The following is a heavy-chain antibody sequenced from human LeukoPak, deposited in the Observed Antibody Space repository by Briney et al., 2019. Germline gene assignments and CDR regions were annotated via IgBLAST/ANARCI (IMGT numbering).Heavy chain of an antibody. V-gene: IGHV3-7*01. CDR3: AKDQVRGYSYGIKDY. CDR2: IKQDGSEK. J-gene: IGHJ4*02. Sequence: GGSLRLSCAASGFTFSSYWMSWVRQAPGKGPEWVANIKQDGSEKYYVDSVKGRFTISRDNAKNSLYLQMNSLRAEDTAVYYCAKDQVRGYSYGIKDYWGQGTLVTVSS. D-gene: IGHD5-18*01. CDR1: GFTFSSYW.